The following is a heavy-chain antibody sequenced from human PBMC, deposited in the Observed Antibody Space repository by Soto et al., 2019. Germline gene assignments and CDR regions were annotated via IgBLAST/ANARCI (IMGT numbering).Heavy chain of an antibody. D-gene: IGHD5-18*01. CDR2: INHSGST. CDR1: GGCFSDYY. CDR3: PRGDFRTDTGQTGADN. Sequence: QVQLQQWGAGLLKPSETLSLTCAVYGGCFSDYYWSWIRQPPGKGLEWIGEINHSGSTNYNPSLKSRVTISVDTTKNQFSLKLSSVTAADTAVYFCPRGDFRTDTGQTGADNWGQGSPVTGSS. J-gene: IGHJ4*02. V-gene: IGHV4-34*01.